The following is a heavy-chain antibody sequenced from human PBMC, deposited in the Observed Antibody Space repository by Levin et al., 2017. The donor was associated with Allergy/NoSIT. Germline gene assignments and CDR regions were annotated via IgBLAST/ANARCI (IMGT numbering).Heavy chain of an antibody. CDR1: GDSVSNNSAA. Sequence: ASETLSLTCAISGDSVSNNSAAWNWVRQSPSGGLEWLGKTYYRSKWYNDYAPSLKSRITVNSDTSKNQFSLHLNSVAPDDTAVYFCARENGGFELWGQGTMVTVSS. J-gene: IGHJ3*01. CDR2: TYYRSKWYN. V-gene: IGHV6-1*01. D-gene: IGHD2-8*01. CDR3: ARENGGFEL.